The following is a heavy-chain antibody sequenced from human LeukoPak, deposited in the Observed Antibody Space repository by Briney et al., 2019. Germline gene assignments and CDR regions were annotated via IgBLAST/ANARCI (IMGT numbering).Heavy chain of an antibody. V-gene: IGHV4-61*02. CDR3: AGDGYKTNWYFDL. Sequence: SETLSLTCIVSGGSISSGSYYWSWLRQPAGKALEWIGRVYASGRTNYNPSLKSRVTISVDTSKNQFSLKLSSVTAADTAVYYCAGDGYKTNWYFDLWGRGTLVTVSS. J-gene: IGHJ2*01. CDR1: GGSISSGSYY. D-gene: IGHD5-24*01. CDR2: VYASGRT.